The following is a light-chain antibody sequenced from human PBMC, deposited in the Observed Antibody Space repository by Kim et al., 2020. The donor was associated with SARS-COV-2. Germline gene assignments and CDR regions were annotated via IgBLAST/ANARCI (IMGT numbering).Light chain of an antibody. CDR2: GAS. J-gene: IGKJ4*01. CDR1: QSVTSNS. V-gene: IGKV3-20*01. CDR3: QQYGSSPR. Sequence: SLSPAERATLACRSSQSVTSNSVAWYQQKPGQTPRLLIYGASSRAPGIPDRFSGSGSGTDFSLTISRLEPEDFAVYYCQQYGSSPRFGGGTKLEIK.